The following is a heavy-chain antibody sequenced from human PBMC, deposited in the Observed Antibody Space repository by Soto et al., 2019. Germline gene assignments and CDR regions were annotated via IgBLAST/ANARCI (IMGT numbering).Heavy chain of an antibody. CDR3: ARDPEYGSGSLDV. CDR1: GYTLTSYA. J-gene: IGHJ3*01. D-gene: IGHD3-10*01. V-gene: IGHV1-3*01. CDR2: INPGKETT. Sequence: QGQLVQSGAEVKKPGASVKVSCEASGYTLTSYAIHWDRQAPGQRLEWMGWINPGKETTRYSQRFQGRVTITSDTSANTVYMLLSSVTSEDTALYFCARDPEYGSGSLDVWGQGTMVIVSS.